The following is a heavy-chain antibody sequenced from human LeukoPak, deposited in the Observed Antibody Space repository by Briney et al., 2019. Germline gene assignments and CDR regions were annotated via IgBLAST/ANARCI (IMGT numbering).Heavy chain of an antibody. J-gene: IGHJ4*02. CDR3: ARGGPQGYTY. CDR2: INHSGST. V-gene: IGHV4-34*01. D-gene: IGHD2-2*02. CDR1: GGSFSGYY. Sequence: PSETLSLTCAVYGGSFSGYYWSWIRQPPGKGLEWIGEINHSGSTNYNPSLKSRVTISVDTSKNQFSLKLSSVTAADTAVYYCARGGPQGYTYWGQGMLATVSS.